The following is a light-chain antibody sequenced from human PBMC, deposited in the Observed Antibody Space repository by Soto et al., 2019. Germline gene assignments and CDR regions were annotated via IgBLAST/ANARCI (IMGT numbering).Light chain of an antibody. CDR2: DVT. CDR3: FSYAGSYSFYV. J-gene: IGLJ1*01. CDR1: SSDVAAYDY. V-gene: IGLV2-11*01. Sequence: QSALTQPRSVSGSPGQSVTISCTGTSSDVAAYDYVTWYQQHPGKTPKLMIYDVTKRPSGVPDRFSGSRSGNTASLTISGLQAEDEADYYCFSYAGSYSFYVFGSGTKLTVL.